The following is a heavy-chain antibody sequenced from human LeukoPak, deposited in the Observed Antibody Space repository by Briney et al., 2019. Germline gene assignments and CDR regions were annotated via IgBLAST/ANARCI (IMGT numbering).Heavy chain of an antibody. CDR1: GVSINTGVDY. J-gene: IGHJ4*02. Sequence: PSETLSLTCTVSGVSINTGVDYWGWIRQTPGKGLEWIASISYSGASFYNPSLKSRVTIPRDTSKNQFSLRLTSVSAADTAVYYCARQYSKWGQGTLLTVSS. V-gene: IGHV4-39*01. CDR2: ISYSGAS. CDR3: ARQYSK. D-gene: IGHD5-12*01.